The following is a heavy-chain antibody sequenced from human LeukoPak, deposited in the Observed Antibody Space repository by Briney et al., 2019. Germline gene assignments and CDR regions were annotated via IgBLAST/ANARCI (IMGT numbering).Heavy chain of an antibody. Sequence: SETLSLTCAVSGGSISSGGYSWSWIRQPPGKGLEWIGYIYHSGSTYYNPSLKSRVTISVDRSKNQFSLKLSSVTAADTAVYYCAKGEWELLEAYWGQGTLVTVSS. CDR1: GGSISSGGYS. J-gene: IGHJ4*02. D-gene: IGHD1-26*01. CDR3: AKGEWELLEAY. CDR2: IYHSGST. V-gene: IGHV4-30-2*01.